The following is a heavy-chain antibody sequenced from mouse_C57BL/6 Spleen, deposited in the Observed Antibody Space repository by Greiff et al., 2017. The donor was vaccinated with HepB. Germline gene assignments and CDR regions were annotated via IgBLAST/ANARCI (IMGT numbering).Heavy chain of an antibody. Sequence: VQLQQPGAELVKPGASVKLSCKASGYTFTSYWMQWVKQRPGQGLEWLGEIDPSDSYTNYNQKFKGKATFTVETSSSKAYMQLSSLTSEDSAVYYCARGRLGRDYAMDYWGQGTSVTVSS. CDR2: IDPSDSYT. D-gene: IGHD4-1*01. CDR1: GYTFTSYW. V-gene: IGHV1-50*01. CDR3: ARGRLGRDYAMDY. J-gene: IGHJ4*01.